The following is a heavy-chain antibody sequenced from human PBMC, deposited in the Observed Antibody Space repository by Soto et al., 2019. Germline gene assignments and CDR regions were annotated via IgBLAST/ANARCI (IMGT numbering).Heavy chain of an antibody. D-gene: IGHD6-6*01. CDR3: ARARIAARLLFDY. V-gene: IGHV3-30-3*01. CDR2: ISYDGSNK. Sequence: GGSLRLSCAASGFTFSSYAMHWVRQAPGKGLEWVAVISYDGSNKYYADSVKGRFTISRDNSKNTLYLQMNSLRAEDTAVYYCARARIAARLLFDYWGQGTLVTVSS. CDR1: GFTFSSYA. J-gene: IGHJ4*02.